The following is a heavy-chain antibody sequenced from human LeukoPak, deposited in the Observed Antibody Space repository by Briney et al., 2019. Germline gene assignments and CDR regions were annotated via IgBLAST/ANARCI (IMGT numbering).Heavy chain of an antibody. Sequence: GGSLRLSCAASGFTFSRYWMSWVRQAPGKGLEWVANIKQDGSEKYYVDSVKGRFTISRDNAKNTLYLQMNSLRAEDTAVYYCARELPFDYWGQGTLVTVSS. D-gene: IGHD2-15*01. CDR3: ARELPFDY. V-gene: IGHV3-7*01. J-gene: IGHJ4*02. CDR1: GFTFSRYW. CDR2: IKQDGSEK.